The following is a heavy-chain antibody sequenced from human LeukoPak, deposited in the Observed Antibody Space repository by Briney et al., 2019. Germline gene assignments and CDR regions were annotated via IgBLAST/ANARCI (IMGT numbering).Heavy chain of an antibody. Sequence: SVKVSCKASGYTFTGYYMHWVRQAPGQGLEWMGRIIPILGIANYAQKFQGRVTITADKSTSTAYMELSSLRSEDTAVYYCARLDVLRYFDWSPAGGMDVWGQGTTVTVSS. CDR2: IIPILGIA. D-gene: IGHD3-9*01. CDR1: GYTFTGYY. V-gene: IGHV1-69*02. J-gene: IGHJ6*02. CDR3: ARLDVLRYFDWSPAGGMDV.